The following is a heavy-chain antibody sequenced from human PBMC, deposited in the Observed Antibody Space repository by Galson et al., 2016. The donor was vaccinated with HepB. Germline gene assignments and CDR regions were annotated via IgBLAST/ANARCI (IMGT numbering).Heavy chain of an antibody. Sequence: SLRLSCAPSGFTFCGYVMSWVRQAPGKGLEWVSSISGRGVSTYYADSVRGRFTISRDTSKNTVYLQMNSLRAEDTAVYYCAKGYGLFDYWGQGTLVTVSS. CDR2: ISGRGVST. V-gene: IGHV3-23*01. D-gene: IGHD1-14*01. CDR1: GFTFCGYV. CDR3: AKGYGLFDY. J-gene: IGHJ4*02.